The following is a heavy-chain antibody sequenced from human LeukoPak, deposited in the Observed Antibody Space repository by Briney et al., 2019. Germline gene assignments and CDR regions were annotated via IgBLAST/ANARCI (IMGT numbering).Heavy chain of an antibody. CDR3: ARDRWMSGLAFDY. CDR1: GFTFSSNA. J-gene: IGHJ4*02. V-gene: IGHV3-30-3*01. Sequence: PGGSLRLSCAASGFTFSSNAMHWVRQAPGKGLEWVAVISYDGSNKYYADSVKGRFTISRDNSKNTLYLQMNSLRAEDTAVYYCARDRWMSGLAFDYWGQGTLVTVSS. D-gene: IGHD2-2*03. CDR2: ISYDGSNK.